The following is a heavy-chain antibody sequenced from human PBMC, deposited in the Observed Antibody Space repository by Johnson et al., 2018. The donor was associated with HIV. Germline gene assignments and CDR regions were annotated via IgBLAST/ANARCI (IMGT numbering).Heavy chain of an antibody. CDR1: GLTFTNAW. D-gene: IGHD2-8*02. Sequence: VLLVESGGGLVKPGGSLRLSCAASGLTFTNAWMNWVRQAPGKGLEWAGRIKRKTDGGTTDYAAPVKGRFTISRDDSKNTLYLQMNSLKTEDTAVYYCARGPSQLYWPDVAFDIWGQGTTVTVSS. J-gene: IGHJ3*02. CDR2: IKRKTDGGTT. V-gene: IGHV3-15*01. CDR3: ARGPSQLYWPDVAFDI.